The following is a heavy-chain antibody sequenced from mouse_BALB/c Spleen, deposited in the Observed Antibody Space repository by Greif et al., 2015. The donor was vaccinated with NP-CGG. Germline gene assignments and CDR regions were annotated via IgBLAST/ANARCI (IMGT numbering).Heavy chain of an antibody. CDR3: ARRTGTGNYFDY. CDR1: GYTFTSYW. J-gene: IGHJ2*01. D-gene: IGHD4-1*01. Sequence: VQLQQSGAELAKPGASVKMSCKASGYTFTSYWMHWVKQRPGQGLEWIGYINPSTGYTEYNQKFKDKATLTADKSSSTAYMQLSSLTSEDSAVYYCARRTGTGNYFDYWGQGTTLTVSS. V-gene: IGHV1-7*01. CDR2: INPSTGYT.